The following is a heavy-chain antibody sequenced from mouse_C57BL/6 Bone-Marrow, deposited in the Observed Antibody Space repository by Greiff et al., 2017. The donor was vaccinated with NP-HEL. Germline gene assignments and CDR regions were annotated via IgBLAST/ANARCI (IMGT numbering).Heavy chain of an antibody. V-gene: IGHV14-4*01. CDR2: IDPENGDT. CDR3: TTVQGAMDY. J-gene: IGHJ4*01. CDR1: GFNIKDDY. Sequence: VQLQQSGAELVRPGASVKLSCTASGFNIKDDYMHWVKQRPEQGLEWIGWIDPENGDTEYASKFQGKATVTADTSSNTAYLQLSSLTSEDTAVYYCTTVQGAMDYWGQGTSVTVSS.